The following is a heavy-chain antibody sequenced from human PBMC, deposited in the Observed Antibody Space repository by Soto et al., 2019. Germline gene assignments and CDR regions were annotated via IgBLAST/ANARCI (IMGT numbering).Heavy chain of an antibody. V-gene: IGHV4-39*01. Sequence: SETLSLTCTVSGGSITNDNYYWAWIRQPPGKGLEWIGSIYHVGNTYYNSSLKSRVTISVDTSRNLFFLRLTSLTATDTAVYYCARYVFTTVIWGVIITFEHYYGMDVWGQGTTVTVSS. J-gene: IGHJ6*02. CDR1: GGSITNDNYY. CDR3: ARYVFTTVIWGVIITFEHYYGMDV. CDR2: IYHVGNT. D-gene: IGHD3-10*01.